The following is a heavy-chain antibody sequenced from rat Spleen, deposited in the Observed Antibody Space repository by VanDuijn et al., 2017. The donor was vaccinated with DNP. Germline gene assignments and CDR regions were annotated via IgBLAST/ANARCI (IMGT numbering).Heavy chain of an antibody. V-gene: IGHV5-19*01. CDR1: GFIFSNYG. CDR3: ARPIYNNHGGFAY. J-gene: IGHJ3*01. Sequence: EVQLVESGGGLVQPGRSLKLSCAASGFIFSNYGMHWIRQAPTKGLEWVAYIGSPAYAPYYRDSVKGRFTISRDNAKSTLYLQMNSLRSEDMATYYCARPIYNNHGGFAYWGQGTLVTVSS. D-gene: IGHD1-10*01. CDR2: IGSPAYAP.